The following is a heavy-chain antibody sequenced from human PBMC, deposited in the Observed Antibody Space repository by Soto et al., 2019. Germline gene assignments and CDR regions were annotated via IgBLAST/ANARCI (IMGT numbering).Heavy chain of an antibody. CDR3: ARDVGGHGSATRCYGGDS. V-gene: IGHV1-18*01. D-gene: IGHD2-2*01. J-gene: IGHJ6*03. CDR2: INPHNGNT. Sequence: ASVKVSCKASGYTFNTYGISWVRQAPGQGLEWMGWINPHNGNTDLALQFQGRVTLATDISRSTAYMELRSLRSDDTALYYCARDVGGHGSATRCYGGDSWGK. CDR1: GYTFNTYG.